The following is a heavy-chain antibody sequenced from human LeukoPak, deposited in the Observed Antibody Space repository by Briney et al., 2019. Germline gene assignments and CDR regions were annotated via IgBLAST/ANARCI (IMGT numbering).Heavy chain of an antibody. D-gene: IGHD2/OR15-2a*01. V-gene: IGHV3-74*01. CDR1: GFTFSNSW. CDR3: ARIPYTTGSSF. J-gene: IGHJ4*02. CDR2: INGDGSIT. Sequence: GGSLRLSCAASGFTFSNSWMHWVRQASGKGLVWVSRINGDGSITTYADSVKGRFTISRDNAKNTLYLQMNSLRAEDTAVYYCARIPYTTGSSFWGQGTLVTVSS.